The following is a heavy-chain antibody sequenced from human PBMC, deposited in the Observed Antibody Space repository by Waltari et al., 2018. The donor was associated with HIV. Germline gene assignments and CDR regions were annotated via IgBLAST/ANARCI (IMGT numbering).Heavy chain of an antibody. D-gene: IGHD1-1*01. CDR3: ARGYNWNVRSLGYFDY. CDR1: GFTFNIYA. V-gene: IGHV3-30*09. J-gene: IGHJ4*02. Sequence: QVQLVESGGGVVQPGRSLRLSCAASGFTFNIYALYWVRQAPGKGLEWVAGISYDGTYKYYADSVKGRFAISRDNSKNTLYLQMNSLTNEDTAVFYCARGYNWNVRSLGYFDYWGQGTLVTVSS. CDR2: ISYDGTYK.